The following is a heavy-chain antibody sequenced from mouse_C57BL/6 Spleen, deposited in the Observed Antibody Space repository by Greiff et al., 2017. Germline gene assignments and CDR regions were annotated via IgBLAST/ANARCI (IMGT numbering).Heavy chain of an antibody. CDR1: GYAFSSSW. CDR2: IYPGDGDT. Sequence: QVQLKQSGPELVKPGASVKISCKASGYAFSSSWMNWVKQRPGKGLEWIGRIYPGDGDTNYNGKFKGKATLTADKSSSTAYMQLSSLTSEDSAVYFCGRYYEGAMDYWGQGTSVTVSS. V-gene: IGHV1-82*01. CDR3: GRYYEGAMDY. J-gene: IGHJ4*01. D-gene: IGHD2-4*01.